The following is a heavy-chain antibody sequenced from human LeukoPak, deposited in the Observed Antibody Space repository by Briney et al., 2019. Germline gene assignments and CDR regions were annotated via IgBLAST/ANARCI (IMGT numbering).Heavy chain of an antibody. Sequence: GGSLRLSCAASGFTFRSFGMHWVRLAPGKGLEWVAVLWYDGSNRYYADSVKGRFTISRDNSKNTLYLQMNSLRAEDTAVYYCARDGSGSYTYPDYWGQGTLVTVSS. CDR2: LWYDGSNR. CDR1: GFTFRSFG. CDR3: ARDGSGSYTYPDY. D-gene: IGHD3-10*01. J-gene: IGHJ4*02. V-gene: IGHV3-33*01.